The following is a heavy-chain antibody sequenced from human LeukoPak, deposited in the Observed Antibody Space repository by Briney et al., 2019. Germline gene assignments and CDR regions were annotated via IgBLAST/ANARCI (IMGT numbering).Heavy chain of an antibody. Sequence: TSSETLSLTCTVSGGSMNNYYWSWIRQAPGKGLEWIGYISDSGSTNYNPSLRSRVTISVDTSKNQFSLKLSSVTAADTALYYCARYDYGDCWFDPWGQGTLVTVSS. V-gene: IGHV4-59*01. CDR3: ARYDYGDCWFDP. D-gene: IGHD4-17*01. J-gene: IGHJ5*02. CDR2: ISDSGST. CDR1: GGSMNNYY.